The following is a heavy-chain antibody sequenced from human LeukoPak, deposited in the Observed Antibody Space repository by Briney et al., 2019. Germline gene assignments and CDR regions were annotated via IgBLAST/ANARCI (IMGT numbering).Heavy chain of an antibody. Sequence: ASVKVSCKASGYTFTSYAMHWVRQAPGQRLEWMGWINAGNGNTKYSQKFQGRVTITTDESTSTAYMELSSLRSEDTAVYYCAREGTRLKGVFDYWGQGTLVTVSS. V-gene: IGHV1-3*01. CDR3: AREGTRLKGVFDY. D-gene: IGHD2-2*01. CDR1: GYTFTSYA. CDR2: INAGNGNT. J-gene: IGHJ4*02.